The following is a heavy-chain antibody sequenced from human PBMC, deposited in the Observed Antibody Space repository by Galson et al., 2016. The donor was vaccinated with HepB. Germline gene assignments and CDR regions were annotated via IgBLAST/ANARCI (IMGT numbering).Heavy chain of an antibody. D-gene: IGHD2-21*02. CDR3: TRDSPGDSELDV. Sequence: SLRLSCATSGFIFSDYYMDWVRQAPGKGLEWVGRIRSKARSHTTEYATSVKGRFTISRDDSKNSMYLEMNSLKTEETAVYYWTRDSPGDSELDVWGQGATVTVSS. CDR1: GFIFSDYY. CDR2: IRSKARSHTT. J-gene: IGHJ6*02. V-gene: IGHV3-72*01.